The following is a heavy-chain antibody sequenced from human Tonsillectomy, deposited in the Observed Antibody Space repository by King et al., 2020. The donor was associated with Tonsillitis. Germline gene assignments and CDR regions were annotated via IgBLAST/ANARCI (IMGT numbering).Heavy chain of an antibody. V-gene: IGHV4-30-4*01. CDR2: IYYSGST. Sequence: VQLQESGPGLVKPSQTLSLTCTVSGGSISSGDYYWSWIRQPPGKGLEWVGYIYYSGSTYYNPSLKSRVTISVDTSKNQFSLKLSSVTAADTAMYYCARGTYDFWSGYLNTFDYWGQGTLVTVSS. CDR1: GGSISSGDYY. J-gene: IGHJ4*02. D-gene: IGHD3-3*01. CDR3: ARGTYDFWSGYLNTFDY.